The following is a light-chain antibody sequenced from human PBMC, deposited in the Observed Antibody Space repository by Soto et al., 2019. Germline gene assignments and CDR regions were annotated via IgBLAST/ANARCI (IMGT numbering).Light chain of an antibody. J-gene: IGKJ1*01. V-gene: IGKV3-20*01. Sequence: EIVLTQSPGTLSLSPGERATLSCRASQSVGSSFLAWYQQRPGQAPRLLIYGTSVRATGIPDRFSGSGSGTDFTLTISRLEPEDSAVYYCQQYGSSINTFGQGTKLDIK. CDR2: GTS. CDR3: QQYGSSINT. CDR1: QSVGSSF.